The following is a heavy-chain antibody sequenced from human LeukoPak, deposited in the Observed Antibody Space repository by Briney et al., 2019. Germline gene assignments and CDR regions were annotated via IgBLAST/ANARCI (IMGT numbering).Heavy chain of an antibody. Sequence: GASVKVSCKASGYTFTSYYMHWVRQAPGQGLEWMGIIHPSGGSTSYAQKFQGRVTMTRDTSTSTVYMDLSSLRSEDTAVYYCARDPGYSGNSGGVDYWGQGTLVTVSS. D-gene: IGHD4-23*01. CDR3: ARDPGYSGNSGGVDY. CDR2: IHPSGGST. V-gene: IGHV1-46*01. CDR1: GYTFTSYY. J-gene: IGHJ4*02.